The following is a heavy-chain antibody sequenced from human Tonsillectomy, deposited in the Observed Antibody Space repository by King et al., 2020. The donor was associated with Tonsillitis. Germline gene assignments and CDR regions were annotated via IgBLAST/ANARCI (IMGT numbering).Heavy chain of an antibody. D-gene: IGHD3-10*01. Sequence: VQLVESGAEVKKPGSSVKVSCKATGGTFSSNAISWVRQAPGQGLEWMGGLIPKFGTANHAQKFQGRVTIIADESKSTLYMELNSLRSEDTAVYYCASSCWSYFLVDFWGQGTLVTVSS. V-gene: IGHV1-69*01. CDR3: ASSCWSYFLVDF. J-gene: IGHJ4*02. CDR1: GGTFSSNA. CDR2: LIPKFGTA.